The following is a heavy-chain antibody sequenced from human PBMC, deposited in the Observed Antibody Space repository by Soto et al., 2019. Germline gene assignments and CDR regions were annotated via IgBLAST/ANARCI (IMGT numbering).Heavy chain of an antibody. CDR3: ARDWIQLWPYYYGMDV. D-gene: IGHD5-18*01. J-gene: IGHJ6*02. Sequence: QVQLVESGGGLVKPGGSLRLSCAASGFTFSDYYMSWIRQAPGKGLEWVSYISSSGSTIYYADSVKGRFTISRDNAKNPLYLQMNSLRAEDTAVYYCARDWIQLWPYYYGMDVWGQGTTVTVSS. CDR2: ISSSGSTI. CDR1: GFTFSDYY. V-gene: IGHV3-11*01.